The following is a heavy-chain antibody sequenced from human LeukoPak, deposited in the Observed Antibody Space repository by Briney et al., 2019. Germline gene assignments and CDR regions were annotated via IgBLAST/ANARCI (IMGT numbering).Heavy chain of an antibody. CDR3: ARDSCSGSYCSVAFDI. CDR2: IYTSGST. J-gene: IGHJ3*02. D-gene: IGHD1-26*01. Sequence: SQTLSLTCTVSGGSISSGSYYWRWIRQPAGKGLEWIGRIYTSGSTNYNPSLKSRVTISVDTSKNQFSLKLSSVTAADTAAYYCARDSCSGSYCSVAFDIWGQGTMVTVSS. CDR1: GGSISSGSYY. V-gene: IGHV4-61*02.